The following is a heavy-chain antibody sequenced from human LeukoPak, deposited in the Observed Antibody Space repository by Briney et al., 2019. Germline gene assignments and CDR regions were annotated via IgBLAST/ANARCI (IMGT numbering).Heavy chain of an antibody. CDR2: IYYSGST. D-gene: IGHD2-21*02. J-gene: IGHJ5*02. Sequence: SETLSLTCTVSGGSISSGGYYWSWIRQHPGKGLEWIGYIYYSGSTYYNPSLKSRVTISVDTSKNQFSLKLSSVTAADTAVYYCARAGYCGGDCYLNWFDPWDQGTLVTVSS. V-gene: IGHV4-31*03. CDR1: GGSISSGGYY. CDR3: ARAGYCGGDCYLNWFDP.